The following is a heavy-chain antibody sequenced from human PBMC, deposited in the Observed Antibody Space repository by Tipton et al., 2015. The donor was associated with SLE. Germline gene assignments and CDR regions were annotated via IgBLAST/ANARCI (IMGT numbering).Heavy chain of an antibody. V-gene: IGHV3-33*01. D-gene: IGHD6-13*01. J-gene: IGHJ6*02. Sequence: QLVQSGGGVVQPGRSLRLSCAASGLTFSSYGMHWVRQAPGRGLEWVAVVWYDGSNKYYADSVKGRFTISRDNSKNTLYLQMNSLRAEDTAVYYCAGSSWYGLGMDVWGQGTTVTVSS. CDR2: VWYDGSNK. CDR3: AGSSWYGLGMDV. CDR1: GLTFSSYG.